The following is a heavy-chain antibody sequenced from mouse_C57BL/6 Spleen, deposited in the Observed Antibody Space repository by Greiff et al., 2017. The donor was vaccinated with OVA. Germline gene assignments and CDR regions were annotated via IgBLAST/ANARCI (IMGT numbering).Heavy chain of an antibody. CDR1: GYSFTGYY. CDR2: INPSTGGT. D-gene: IGHD1-1*01. V-gene: IGHV1-42*01. Sequence: VQLKQSGPELVKPGASVKISCKASGYSFTGYYMNWVKQSPEKSLEWIGEINPSTGGTTYNQKFKAKATVTADKSSSTAYMQLKSLTSEDSAVYYCAIYGGGPDRVDYWGQGTTLTVSS. J-gene: IGHJ2*01. CDR3: AIYGGGPDRVDY.